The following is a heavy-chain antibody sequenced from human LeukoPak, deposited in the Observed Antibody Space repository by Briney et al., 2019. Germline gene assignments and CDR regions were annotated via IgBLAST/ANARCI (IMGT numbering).Heavy chain of an antibody. Sequence: GGSLRLSCAASGFTFSSYGMSWVRQAPGKGLEWVSLISWDGGSTYYADSVKGRFTISRDNSKNSLYLQMNSLRAEDTALYYCAKGPYYYDSSGWSQVDYWGQGTLVTVSS. V-gene: IGHV3-43D*03. CDR3: AKGPYYYDSSGWSQVDY. CDR2: ISWDGGST. CDR1: GFTFSSYG. D-gene: IGHD3-22*01. J-gene: IGHJ4*02.